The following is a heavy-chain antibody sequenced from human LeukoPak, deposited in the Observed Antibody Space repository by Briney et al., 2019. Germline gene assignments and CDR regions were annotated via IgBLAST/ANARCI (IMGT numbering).Heavy chain of an antibody. CDR1: GNTFTGSY. CDR2: INPNGGGT. D-gene: IGHD6-19*01. V-gene: IGHV1-2*02. CDR3: ARVEGQWLVLDY. Sequence: ASVKVSCKASGNTFTGSYMHWVRQAPGQGLEWMGWINPNGGGTYYAQKFQGRVTLTRDTSITTAYMELSGLTSDDTAVYYCARVEGQWLVLDYWGQGTLVTVSS. J-gene: IGHJ4*02.